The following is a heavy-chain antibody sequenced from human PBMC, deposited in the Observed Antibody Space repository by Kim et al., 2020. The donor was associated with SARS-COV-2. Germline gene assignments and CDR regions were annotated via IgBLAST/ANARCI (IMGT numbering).Heavy chain of an antibody. V-gene: IGHV3-11*01. CDR3: SYCSGGSCYYQTGYWFDP. Sequence: GGSLRLSCAASGFTFSDYYMSWIRQAPGKGLEWVSYISSSGSTIYYADSVKGRFTISRDNAKNSLYLQMNSLRAEDTAVYYCSYCSGGSCYYQTGYWFDPWGQGTLVTVSS. CDR1: GFTFSDYY. CDR2: ISSSGSTI. D-gene: IGHD2-15*01. J-gene: IGHJ5*02.